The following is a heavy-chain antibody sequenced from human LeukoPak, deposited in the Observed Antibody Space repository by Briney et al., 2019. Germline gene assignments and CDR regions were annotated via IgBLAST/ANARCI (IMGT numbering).Heavy chain of an antibody. CDR2: ISYDGSNK. Sequence: GGSLRLSCAVSGFTFSSYAMHWVRQAPGKGLEWVAVISYDGSNKYYADSVKGRFTISRDNSKNTLYLQMNSLRAEDTAVYYCARDGENQGLLWFGELYYFDYWGQGTLVTVSS. J-gene: IGHJ4*02. V-gene: IGHV3-30-3*01. CDR1: GFTFSSYA. CDR3: ARDGENQGLLWFGELYYFDY. D-gene: IGHD3-10*01.